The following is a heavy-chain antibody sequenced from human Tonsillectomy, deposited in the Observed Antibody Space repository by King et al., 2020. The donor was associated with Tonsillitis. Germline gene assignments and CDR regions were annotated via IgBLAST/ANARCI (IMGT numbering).Heavy chain of an antibody. V-gene: IGHV1-2*02. CDR3: ARGDNSGWYDS. CDR1: GFTFTGYY. D-gene: IGHD6-19*01. CDR2: INLNSGGT. J-gene: IGHJ5*01. Sequence: QLVQSGAEVKKPGASVKVSCKASGFTFTGYYMHWVRQAPGQGLEWMGWINLNSGGTNYAQKFQGRVTMTRDTSISTAYMELSRLRSDDTAVYYCARGDNSGWYDSWGQGTLVTVSS.